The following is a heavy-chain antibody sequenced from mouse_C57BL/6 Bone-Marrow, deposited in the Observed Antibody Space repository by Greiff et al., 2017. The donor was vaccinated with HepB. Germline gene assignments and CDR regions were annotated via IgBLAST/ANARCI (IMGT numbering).Heavy chain of an antibody. V-gene: IGHV1-69*01. D-gene: IGHD1-1*01. CDR3: ARFTTVGDY. CDR2: IDPSDSYT. Sequence: QVQLQQPGAELVMPGASVKLSCKASGYTFTSYWMHWVKQRPGQGLEWIGEIDPSDSYTNYNQKFKGKSTLTVDKSSSTAYMQLSSLTSEDSAVYYCARFTTVGDYWGQGTSVTVSS. J-gene: IGHJ4*01. CDR1: GYTFTSYW.